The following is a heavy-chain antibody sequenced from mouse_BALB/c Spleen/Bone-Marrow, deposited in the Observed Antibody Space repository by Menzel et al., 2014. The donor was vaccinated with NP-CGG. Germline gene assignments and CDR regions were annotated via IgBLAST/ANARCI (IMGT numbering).Heavy chain of an antibody. V-gene: IGHV1-9*01. CDR3: GNYYAMDY. J-gene: IGHJ4*01. Sequence: VQLQQSGAELMKPGASVKISCKATGYTFSSYWIEWVRQRPGHGLEWIGEILPGSGSTNYNEKFKGKATFTADTSSNTAYMQLSSLTSEDSAVYYCGNYYAMDYWGQGTSVTVSS. CDR2: ILPGSGST. CDR1: GYTFSSYW.